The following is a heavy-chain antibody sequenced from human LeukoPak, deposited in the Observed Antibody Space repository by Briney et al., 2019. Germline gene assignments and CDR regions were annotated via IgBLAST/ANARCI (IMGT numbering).Heavy chain of an antibody. J-gene: IGHJ2*01. CDR3: ARQAGSMLNIDH. D-gene: IGHD2/OR15-2a*01. V-gene: IGHV3-11*03. CDR1: GFTFNDYY. CDR2: ITSRSTYT. Sequence: GSLPVPHAASGFTFNDYYMSWIRQAPGKGLEWVSYITSRSTYTNYADSVKGRFTISGDNAKKLLYLQMNSLRAEDTAVYYCARQAGSMLNIDHWGRGTLVTVSS.